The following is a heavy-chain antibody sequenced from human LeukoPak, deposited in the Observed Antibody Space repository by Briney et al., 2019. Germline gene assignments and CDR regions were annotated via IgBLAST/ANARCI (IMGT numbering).Heavy chain of an antibody. Sequence: SEPLSLPRAVYGGHHKGYYWSWIPPPPGKGLEWIGEINHSGSTNYNPSLKSRVTISVDTYKKQFSLKLSAVTAADTAVYYCAKEDIMADDAFDIWGQGTMVTVSS. CDR3: AKEDIMADDAFDI. J-gene: IGHJ3*02. CDR1: GGHHKGYY. CDR2: INHSGST. D-gene: IGHD5-12*01. V-gene: IGHV4-34*01.